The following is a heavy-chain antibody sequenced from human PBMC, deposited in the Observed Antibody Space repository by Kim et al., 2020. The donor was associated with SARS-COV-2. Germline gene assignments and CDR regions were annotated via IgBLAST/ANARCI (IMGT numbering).Heavy chain of an antibody. J-gene: IGHJ4*01. CDR2: IYYSGST. D-gene: IGHD6-19*01. V-gene: IGHV4-39*01. CDR3: ASHLGSHDRSGYYFAY. CDR1: GGSISSSSYY. Sequence: SETLSLTCTVSGGSISSSSYYWGWIRQPPGKGLEWIGSIYYSGSTPSTPPLHSRATISVDTSNTQFSLKLSPATAAATAVSYCASHLGSHDRSGYYFAY.